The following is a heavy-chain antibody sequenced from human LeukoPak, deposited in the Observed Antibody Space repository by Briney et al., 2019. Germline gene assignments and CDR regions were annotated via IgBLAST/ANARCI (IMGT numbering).Heavy chain of an antibody. CDR1: GYSLSSGYY. CDR2: IYHSGRT. V-gene: IGHV4-38-2*01. J-gene: IGHJ5*02. Sequence: SETLSLTCAVSGYSLSSGYYWGWIRQPPGKGLEWSGSIYHSGRTYYNPSLKSRVTISVDTSKNQFSLKLSSVTAADTDLYYCARAQGYCSAGSCYRSGYNWFDPWGEGTLVTVSS. D-gene: IGHD2-15*01. CDR3: ARAQGYCSAGSCYRSGYNWFDP.